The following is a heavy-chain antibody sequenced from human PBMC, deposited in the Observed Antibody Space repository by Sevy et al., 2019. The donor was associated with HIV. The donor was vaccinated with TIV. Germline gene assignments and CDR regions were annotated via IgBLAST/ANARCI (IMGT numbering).Heavy chain of an antibody. CDR1: GFSFSYYG. CDR2: LSHDGINE. J-gene: IGHJ6*02. D-gene: IGHD1-26*01. Sequence: GGSLRLACIGSGFSFSYYGIHWVRRAPGKGLDWVALLSHDGINEDYADSVKGRFTISRDNSKNTAYLEMNSLRNEDTAIYFCANAYSGSYSHSYLYALDVWGQGTTVTVSS. V-gene: IGHV3-30*18. CDR3: ANAYSGSYSHSYLYALDV.